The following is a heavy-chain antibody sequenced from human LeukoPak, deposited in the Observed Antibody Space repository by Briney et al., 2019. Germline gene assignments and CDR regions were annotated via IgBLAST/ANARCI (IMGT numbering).Heavy chain of an antibody. CDR3: ARDQEGFDY. Sequence: RASVKVSCKASGYTVTSYYMHWVRQAPGQGLEWMAILNPSGGSSNYAQKFQGRVTVTRDTSTSTVHMELSGLRSEDTAVYYCARDQEGFDYWGQGTLVTVSS. J-gene: IGHJ4*02. V-gene: IGHV1-46*01. CDR1: GYTVTSYY. CDR2: LNPSGGSS.